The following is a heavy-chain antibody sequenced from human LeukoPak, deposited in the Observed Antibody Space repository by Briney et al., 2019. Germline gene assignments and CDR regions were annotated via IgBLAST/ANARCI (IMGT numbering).Heavy chain of an antibody. J-gene: IGHJ4*02. Sequence: GRSLRLSCAASGFTFSSYAMPWVRQAPGKGLEWVAVISYDGSNKYYADSVKGRFTISRDNSKNTLYLQMNSLRAEDTAVYYCARDQEFALRGVIIYWGQGTLVTVSS. V-gene: IGHV3-30-3*01. D-gene: IGHD3-10*01. CDR2: ISYDGSNK. CDR1: GFTFSSYA. CDR3: ARDQEFALRGVIIY.